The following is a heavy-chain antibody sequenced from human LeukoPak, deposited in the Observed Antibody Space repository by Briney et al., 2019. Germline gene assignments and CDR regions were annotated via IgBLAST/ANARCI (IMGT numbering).Heavy chain of an antibody. Sequence: SVKVSCKASGGTFSSYAISWVRQAPGQGLEWMGGIIPIFGTANYAQKFQGRVTITTDESTSTAYMELSSLRSEDTAVYYCARQRHDCSSYEATDYYFDYWGQGTLVTVSS. D-gene: IGHD4-11*01. CDR2: IIPIFGTA. CDR1: GGTFSSYA. J-gene: IGHJ4*02. V-gene: IGHV1-69*05. CDR3: ARQRHDCSSYEATDYYFDY.